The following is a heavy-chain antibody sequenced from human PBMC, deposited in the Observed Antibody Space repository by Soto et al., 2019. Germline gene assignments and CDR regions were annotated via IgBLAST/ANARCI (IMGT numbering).Heavy chain of an antibody. J-gene: IGHJ4*02. D-gene: IGHD2-21*02. Sequence: QVQLQEPGPGLVKPSQTLSLTCTVSGGSISSGGYYWSWIRQHPGKGLEWIGYIYYSGSTYYNPSLKSRVTISVDTSKNQFSLKLSSVTAADTAVYYCARARHIVVVTAILSYFDYWGQGTLVTVSS. CDR3: ARARHIVVVTAILSYFDY. CDR1: GGSISSGGYY. CDR2: IYYSGST. V-gene: IGHV4-31*03.